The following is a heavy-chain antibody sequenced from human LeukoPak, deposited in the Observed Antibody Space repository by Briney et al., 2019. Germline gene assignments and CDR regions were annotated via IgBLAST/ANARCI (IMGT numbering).Heavy chain of an antibody. CDR3: AGGTIQLWFVY. CDR2: ISGSGGST. CDR1: GFTFSSYA. J-gene: IGHJ4*02. Sequence: GGSLRLSCAASGFTFSSYAMSWVRQTPVKGLEWVSVISGSGGSTYYADSVKGRFTISRVNSKNTLYLQMNSLRAEDTAVYYCAGGTIQLWFVYWGQGTLVTVSS. D-gene: IGHD5-18*01. V-gene: IGHV3-23*01.